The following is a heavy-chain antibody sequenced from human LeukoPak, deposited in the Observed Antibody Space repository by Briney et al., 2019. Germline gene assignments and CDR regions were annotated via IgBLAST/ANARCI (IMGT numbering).Heavy chain of an antibody. CDR2: IKQDGSEK. Sequence: GGSLRLSCAASGSTFTNWMSWVRQAPGKGPEWVANIKQDGSEKYYADSVKGRFTISRDNAKKSVYLQMNSLRAEDTAVYYCAIAFLGDFWSGHFWGQGTLVTVSS. CDR3: AIAFLGDFWSGHF. D-gene: IGHD3-3*01. J-gene: IGHJ4*02. CDR1: GSTFTNW. V-gene: IGHV3-7*01.